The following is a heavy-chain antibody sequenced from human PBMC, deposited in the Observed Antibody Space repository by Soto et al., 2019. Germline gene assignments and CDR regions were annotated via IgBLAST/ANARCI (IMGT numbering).Heavy chain of an antibody. CDR3: SLGSSGYFLEFDY. V-gene: IGHV1-69*13. CDR1: GGTFSSYV. Sequence: SVKVSCKASGGTFSSYVISWVRQAPGQGLEWMGGIIPIFGTANYAQKFQGRVTITADESTSTAYMELSSLRSEDTAVYYCSLGSSGYFLEFDYWGQGTLVTVSS. CDR2: IIPIFGTA. D-gene: IGHD3-22*01. J-gene: IGHJ4*02.